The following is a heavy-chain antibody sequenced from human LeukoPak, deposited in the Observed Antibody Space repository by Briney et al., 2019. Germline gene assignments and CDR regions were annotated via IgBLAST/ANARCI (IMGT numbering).Heavy chain of an antibody. CDR3: ARGRSNSWIQLLGNAFDI. CDR1: GYTFTGYY. D-gene: IGHD5-18*01. CDR2: INPNSGGT. V-gene: IGHV1-2*06. J-gene: IGHJ3*02. Sequence: ASVKVSCKASGYTFTGYYMHWVRQAPGQGLEWMGRINPNSGGTNCAQKFQGRVTMTRDTSISTAYMELSRLRSDDTAVYYCARGRSNSWIQLLGNAFDIWGQGTMVTVSS.